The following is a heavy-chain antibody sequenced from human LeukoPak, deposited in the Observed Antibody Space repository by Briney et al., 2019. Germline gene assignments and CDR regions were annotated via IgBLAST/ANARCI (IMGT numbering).Heavy chain of an antibody. D-gene: IGHD3-10*01. CDR1: GGTFSSYA. Sequence: SVKVSCKASGGTFSSYAINWVRQAPGQGLEWMGGIIPILGTANYAQRFQGRVTITLDESTSTAYMELSSLRSEDTAVYYCARDSREWFGTEDAFDIWGQGTMVTVSS. CDR2: IIPILGTA. CDR3: ARDSREWFGTEDAFDI. J-gene: IGHJ3*02. V-gene: IGHV1-69*13.